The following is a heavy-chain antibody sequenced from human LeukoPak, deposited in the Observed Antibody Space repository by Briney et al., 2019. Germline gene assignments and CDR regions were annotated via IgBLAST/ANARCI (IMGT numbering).Heavy chain of an antibody. CDR1: GFTFSTYT. J-gene: IGHJ4*02. D-gene: IGHD1-26*01. V-gene: IGHV3-23*01. CDR2: IGGDGAT. CDR3: AKDPTGSGSDRLDY. Sequence: GGSLRLSCAASGFTFSTYTMSWVRQTPGKGLEWVSVIGGDGATYYTESVKGRFTISRDNSKNTLYLQMNSLRADDTAVYYCAKDPTGSGSDRLDYWGQGTLVTVSS.